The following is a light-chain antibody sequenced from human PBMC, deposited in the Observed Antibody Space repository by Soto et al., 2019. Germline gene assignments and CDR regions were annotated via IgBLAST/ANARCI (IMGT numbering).Light chain of an antibody. CDR3: QRYYNWTRT. Sequence: ELVLTQSPATLSLSPGESATLSCRASQSVSSNLAWYQQKTGQAPRLLIYCASTRATGIPDRFSGSGYGTEFTLTISGLQSEDFAVYYCQRYYNWTRTCGQGTKVDIK. V-gene: IGKV3-15*01. CDR2: CAS. CDR1: QSVSSN. J-gene: IGKJ1*01.